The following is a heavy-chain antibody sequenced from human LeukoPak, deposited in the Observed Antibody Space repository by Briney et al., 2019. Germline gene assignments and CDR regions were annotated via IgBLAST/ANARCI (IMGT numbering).Heavy chain of an antibody. J-gene: IGHJ4*02. CDR2: IKHDGSER. D-gene: IGHD6-19*01. CDR1: GLTSGSYW. Sequence: GGSLRLSCAAPGLTSGSYWMSWVRHTPGKGLEWVANIKHDGSERNYMESVKGRFTISRDNGKNSLHLQMNNLRAEDTAVYYCAAGSGWSSEYWGQGTLVTVSS. CDR3: AAGSGWSSEY. V-gene: IGHV3-7*03.